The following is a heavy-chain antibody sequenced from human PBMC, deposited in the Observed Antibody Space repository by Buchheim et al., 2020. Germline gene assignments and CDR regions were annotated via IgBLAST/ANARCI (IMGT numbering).Heavy chain of an antibody. CDR1: GGSISSYY. CDR3: ARGRGYSYGCDY. D-gene: IGHD5-18*01. Sequence: QVQLQESGPGLVKPSETLSLTCTVSGGSISSYYWSWIRQPPGKGLEWIGYISYSGSTNYNPSLRSRVTISVDTSKNHFSLELSSVTAADTAVYYCARGRGYSYGCDYWGQGTL. CDR2: ISYSGST. V-gene: IGHV4-59*08. J-gene: IGHJ4*02.